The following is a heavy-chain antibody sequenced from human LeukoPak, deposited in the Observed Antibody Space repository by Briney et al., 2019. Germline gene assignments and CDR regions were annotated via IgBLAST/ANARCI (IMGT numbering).Heavy chain of an antibody. V-gene: IGHV3-30-3*01. CDR1: GFTFSSYA. D-gene: IGHD6-19*01. J-gene: IGHJ4*02. CDR2: ISYDGSNK. Sequence: GGYLRLSCAASGFTFSSYAMHWVRQAPGKGLEWVAVISYDGSNKYYADSVKGRFTISRDNSKNTLYLQMNSLRAEDTAVYYCARVDQWLVTHSLFGYWGQGTLVTVSS. CDR3: ARVDQWLVTHSLFGY.